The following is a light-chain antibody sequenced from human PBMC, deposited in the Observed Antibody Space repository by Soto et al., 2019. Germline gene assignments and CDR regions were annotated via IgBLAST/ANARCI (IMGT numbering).Light chain of an antibody. V-gene: IGKV1-5*03. Sequence: DIQVTQSPSTLSASVGDRVTITCRASQSLNDWLAWYQQKPGKAPKLLIYKASGLESGVPSRFSDSGSGTEFTLTISSLQPDDFATYYCQQYNGYPWTFGQGTKVEIK. J-gene: IGKJ1*01. CDR1: QSLNDW. CDR2: KAS. CDR3: QQYNGYPWT.